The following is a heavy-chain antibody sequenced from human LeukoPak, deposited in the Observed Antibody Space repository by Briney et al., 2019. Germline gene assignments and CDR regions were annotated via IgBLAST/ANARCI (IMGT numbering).Heavy chain of an antibody. CDR3: VKVGDSGYGEYYQH. Sequence: GGYLRLSCSASGFTFRDYPIHWVRQAPGEGLQYVSAISSAGGTTYYADSVRGRFTISRDNSKNTLYLQMSSLRAEDTALYYCVKVGDSGYGEYYQHWGQGTLVTVSS. J-gene: IGHJ1*01. D-gene: IGHD5-12*01. V-gene: IGHV3-64D*06. CDR2: ISSAGGTT. CDR1: GFTFRDYP.